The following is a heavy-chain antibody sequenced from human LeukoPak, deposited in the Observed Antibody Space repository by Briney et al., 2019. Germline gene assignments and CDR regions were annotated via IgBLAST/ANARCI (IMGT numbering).Heavy chain of an antibody. CDR1: GGSISTSNYY. CDR2: IFYSGST. Sequence: SETVSLTCTVSGGSISTSNYYWGWIRQPPGKGLEWIGNIFYSGSTYYSPSVKSRVTISVDTSKNQFSLKLNSVTAADTAVYYCASLAWDSGRGDYYSYMDVWGKGTTVTISS. D-gene: IGHD3-10*01. CDR3: ASLAWDSGRGDYYSYMDV. V-gene: IGHV4-39*01. J-gene: IGHJ6*03.